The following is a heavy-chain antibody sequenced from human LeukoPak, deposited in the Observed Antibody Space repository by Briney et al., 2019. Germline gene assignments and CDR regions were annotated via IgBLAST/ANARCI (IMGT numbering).Heavy chain of an antibody. D-gene: IGHD2-21*01. CDR2: IYIGEIT. J-gene: IGHJ4*02. CDR3: AGYYGGKFDY. CDR1: GFAVSSNY. V-gene: IGHV3-66*02. Sequence: PGGSLRLSCAASGFAVSSNYMSSVRQAPGKGLEWVSLIYIGEITKYTDSVKGRFTISRDNSKNTLYLQKNSLSAEDTAVDYCAGYYGGKFDYWGQGTLVTVSS.